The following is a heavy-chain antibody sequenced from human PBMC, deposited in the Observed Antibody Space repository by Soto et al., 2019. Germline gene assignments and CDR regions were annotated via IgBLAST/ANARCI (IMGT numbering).Heavy chain of an antibody. CDR2: ISGDGGDT. CDR1: GFTFSSYA. CDR3: AKAPHYYYYYYYMDV. Sequence: GGSLRLSCAASGFTFSSYAMSWVRQSPGKGLEWVSAISGDGGDTYYADSVKGRFTISRDNSKNTLYLQMNSLRAEDTAVYYCAKAPHYYYYYYYMDVWGKGTTVTVSS. J-gene: IGHJ6*03. V-gene: IGHV3-23*01.